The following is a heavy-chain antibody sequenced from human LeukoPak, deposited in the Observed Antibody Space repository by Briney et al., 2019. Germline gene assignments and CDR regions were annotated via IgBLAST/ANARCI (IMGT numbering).Heavy chain of an antibody. CDR2: IYHNGTP. J-gene: IGHJ6*02. CDR3: ATAPILRGEGGEHYKYGMDV. Sequence: PSETLSPTCAVSVGAITSGNWGSWVRHSPGKWLEWIREIYHNGTPNYSPSLKSRVTISADTFKNHFSLKLTSVTAADTAVYYCATAPILRGEGGEHYKYGMDVWGQGTTVIVSS. V-gene: IGHV4-4*02. D-gene: IGHD2-2*02. CDR1: VGAITSGNW.